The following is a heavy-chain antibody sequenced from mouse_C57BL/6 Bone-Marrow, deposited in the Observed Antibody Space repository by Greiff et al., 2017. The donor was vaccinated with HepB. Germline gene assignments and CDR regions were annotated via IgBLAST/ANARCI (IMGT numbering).Heavy chain of an antibody. Sequence: EVKLVESVAELVRPGASVKLSCTASGFNIKNTYMHWVKQRPEQGLEWIGRIDPANGNTKYAPKFQGKATITADTSSNTAYLQLSSLTSEDTAIYYCARRYYGSSYKDFDYWGQGTTLIVSS. CDR1: GFNIKNTY. D-gene: IGHD1-1*01. CDR3: ARRYYGSSYKDFDY. V-gene: IGHV14-3*01. J-gene: IGHJ2*01. CDR2: IDPANGNT.